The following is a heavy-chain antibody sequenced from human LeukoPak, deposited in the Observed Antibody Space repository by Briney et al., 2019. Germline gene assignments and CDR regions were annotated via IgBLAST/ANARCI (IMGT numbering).Heavy chain of an antibody. CDR2: ISYDGSNK. J-gene: IGHJ6*02. Sequence: AGSRRLSCAASGFTFTNYGMHWVRQAPGKGLEWVAVISYDGSNKYYADAVKGRFTISRDNSKNTLNLQMNSLRVEDTAVYYCAKASIYVYYGMDVWGQGTTLTVSS. CDR3: AKASIYVYYGMDV. V-gene: IGHV3-30*18. CDR1: GFTFTNYG. D-gene: IGHD3-16*02.